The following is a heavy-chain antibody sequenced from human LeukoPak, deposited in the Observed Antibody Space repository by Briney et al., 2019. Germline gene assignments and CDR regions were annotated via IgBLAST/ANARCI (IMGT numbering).Heavy chain of an antibody. J-gene: IGHJ4*02. CDR2: INHSGST. Sequence: PSETLSLTCAVYGGSFSGYYWSWIRQPPGKGLEWIGEINHSGSTNYNPSLKSRVTISVDTSKNQFSLKLSSVTAADSAVYYCASSLPWSGYYILGYWGQGTLVTVSS. V-gene: IGHV4-34*01. CDR3: ASSLPWSGYYILGY. CDR1: GGSFSGYY. D-gene: IGHD3-3*01.